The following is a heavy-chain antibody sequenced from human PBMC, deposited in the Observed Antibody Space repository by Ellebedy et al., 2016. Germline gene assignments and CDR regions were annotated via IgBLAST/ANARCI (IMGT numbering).Heavy chain of an antibody. D-gene: IGHD5-12*01. Sequence: GGSLRLXXAASGFTFSSYWMSWVRQAPGMGLEWVANIKEDGSEKYYVDSVKGRFTISRDNAKNSLYLQMNSLRAEDTAVYYCVKVGSGYGFGMDVWGQGTTVTVSS. CDR1: GFTFSSYW. CDR3: VKVGSGYGFGMDV. V-gene: IGHV3-7*01. J-gene: IGHJ6*02. CDR2: IKEDGSEK.